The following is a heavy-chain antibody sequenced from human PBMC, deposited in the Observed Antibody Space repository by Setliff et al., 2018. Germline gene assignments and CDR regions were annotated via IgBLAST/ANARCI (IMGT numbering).Heavy chain of an antibody. CDR1: GFTFSKYW. V-gene: IGHV3-74*01. Sequence: PGESLKISCGASGFTFSKYWMYGVRQVPGKGLVWVSRINGDGTITNYADSVKGRFTISRDNAKNTLYLQMNSLRGEDTAVYFCASIDWGENFYNMDVWGKGTTVTVSS. D-gene: IGHD7-27*01. CDR3: ASIDWGENFYNMDV. J-gene: IGHJ6*03. CDR2: INGDGTIT.